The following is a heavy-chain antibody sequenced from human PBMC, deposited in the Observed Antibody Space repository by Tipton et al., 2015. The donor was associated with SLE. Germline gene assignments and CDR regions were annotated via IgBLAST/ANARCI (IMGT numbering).Heavy chain of an antibody. CDR2: ISYDGSYK. V-gene: IGHV3-30*14. Sequence: SRRLSCAASGFTFSSYTMHWVRQAPGKGLEWVAIISYDGSYKYYADSVKGRFTISRDTSKNTLFLQMNSLRAEDTAVYYCARDHGSGFYYDYWGQGTLVTVSS. D-gene: IGHD3-22*01. J-gene: IGHJ4*02. CDR3: ARDHGSGFYYDY. CDR1: GFTFSSYT.